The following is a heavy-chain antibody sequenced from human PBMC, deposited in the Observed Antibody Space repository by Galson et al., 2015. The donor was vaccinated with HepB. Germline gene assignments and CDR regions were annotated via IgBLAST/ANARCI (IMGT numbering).Heavy chain of an antibody. CDR3: TRLGDLSGYSSC. V-gene: IGHV3-73*01. D-gene: IGHD5-12*01. CDR2: IGSKADNYAT. CDR1: RFTFSGSA. J-gene: IGHJ4*02. Sequence: SLRLSCAGSRFTFSGSAIHWVRQASGKGLEWIGRIGSKADNYATAYTASVKGRFTISRDDSKNMAYLQMNRLRAEDTAVYYCTRLGDLSGYSSCWGQGTLVTVSS.